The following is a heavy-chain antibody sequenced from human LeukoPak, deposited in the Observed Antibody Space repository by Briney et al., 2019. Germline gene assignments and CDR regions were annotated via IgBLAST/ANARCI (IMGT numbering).Heavy chain of an antibody. Sequence: PGGSLRLSCAASGFTFSSYGRHWVRQAPGKGLEWVAVIWYDGSKKYYADSMKGRFTISRDNSKNTLYLQMNSLRAEDTAVYYCARDRGYCSGGSCYSGVDDAFDIWGQGTMVTVSS. CDR2: IWYDGSKK. CDR3: ARDRGYCSGGSCYSGVDDAFDI. V-gene: IGHV3-33*01. J-gene: IGHJ3*02. CDR1: GFTFSSYG. D-gene: IGHD2-15*01.